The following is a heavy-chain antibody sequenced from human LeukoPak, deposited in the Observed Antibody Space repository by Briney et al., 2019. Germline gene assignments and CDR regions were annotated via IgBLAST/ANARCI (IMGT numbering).Heavy chain of an antibody. D-gene: IGHD3-22*01. V-gene: IGHV4-34*01. CDR2: INHSGST. J-gene: IGHJ4*02. CDR1: GGSFSGYY. Sequence: PSGTLSLTCAVYGGSFSGYYWSWIRQPPGKGLEWIGEINHSGSTNYNPSLKSRVTISVDTSKNQFSLKLSSVTAADTAVYYCARGPYYYDSSGYSLDYWGQGTLVTVSS. CDR3: ARGPYYYDSSGYSLDY.